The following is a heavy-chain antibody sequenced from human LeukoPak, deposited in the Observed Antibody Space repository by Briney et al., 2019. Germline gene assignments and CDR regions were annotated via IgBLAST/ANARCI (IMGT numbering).Heavy chain of an antibody. V-gene: IGHV1-46*01. CDR1: GYTFTIYY. CDR3: ARDGDFDY. Sequence: ASVKVSCKASGYTFTIYYIHWVRQAPGQRLEWMGIINPSNGRTSYAQEFQGRVTMTRDTSTSTVYMELSSLRSEDTAVCYCARDGDFDYWGQGTLVTVSS. D-gene: IGHD2-21*01. J-gene: IGHJ4*02. CDR2: INPSNGRT.